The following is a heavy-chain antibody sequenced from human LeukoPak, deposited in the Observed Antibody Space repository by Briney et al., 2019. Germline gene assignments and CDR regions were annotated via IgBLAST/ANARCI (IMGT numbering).Heavy chain of an antibody. CDR3: ARADILTGYYGGSWYYFDY. J-gene: IGHJ4*02. V-gene: IGHV4-34*01. CDR2: INHIGTT. CDR1: GGSFSGYY. Sequence: PSETLSLTCAVYGGSFSGYYWNWIRQPPGKGLEWIGEINHIGTTNYSPSLKSRLTISGDTSKNHFSLKLTSVTAADTAVYYCARADILTGYYGGSWYYFDYWGQGTLVTVSS. D-gene: IGHD3-9*01.